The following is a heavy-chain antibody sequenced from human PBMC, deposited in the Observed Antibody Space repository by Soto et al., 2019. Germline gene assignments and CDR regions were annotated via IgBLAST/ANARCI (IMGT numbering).Heavy chain of an antibody. Sequence: EVQLLESGGGLVQPGGSLRLSCAASGFTFSIYAMTWVRQAPGKGLEWVSSISGSGGSTYYADSVKGRFTISRDNSKNTLYLQMNSLRAEATALYYCAKPYYYGSGTGPDAFDIWGQGTMVTVSS. CDR1: GFTFSIYA. V-gene: IGHV3-23*01. CDR3: AKPYYYGSGTGPDAFDI. J-gene: IGHJ3*02. CDR2: ISGSGGST. D-gene: IGHD3-10*01.